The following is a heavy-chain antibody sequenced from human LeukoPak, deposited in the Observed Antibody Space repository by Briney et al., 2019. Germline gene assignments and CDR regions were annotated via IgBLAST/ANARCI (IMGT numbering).Heavy chain of an antibody. CDR3: ARERRWFDY. V-gene: IGHV4-4*07. CDR2: ISTSVSP. J-gene: IGHJ4*02. Sequence: PSETLSLTCTVSGGSISSYYGSWIRQPAGKGLEWIGRISTSVSPHYNPSLKSRVTMSVDTSKNQFSLKLSSVTAADTAVYYCARERRWFDYWGQGTLVTVSS. CDR1: GGSISSYY. D-gene: IGHD2-15*01.